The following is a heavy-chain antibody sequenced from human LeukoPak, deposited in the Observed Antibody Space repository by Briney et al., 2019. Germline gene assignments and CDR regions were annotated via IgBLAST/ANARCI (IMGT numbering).Heavy chain of an antibody. CDR1: GFTFSRYS. D-gene: IGHD4/OR15-4a*01. J-gene: IGHJ4*02. V-gene: IGHV3-21*06. CDR3: ARVYGAEIDY. CDR2: ISIGSTYT. Sequence: GGSLRLSCAASGFTFSRYSMNWVRQAPGKGLEWVSSISIGSTYTYYADSVKGRFTISRDISNNTVFLQMNSLRPADTAVYFCARVYGAEIDYWGQGTLVSVSS.